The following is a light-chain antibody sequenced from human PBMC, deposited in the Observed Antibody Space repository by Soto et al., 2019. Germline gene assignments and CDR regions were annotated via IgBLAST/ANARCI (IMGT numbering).Light chain of an antibody. V-gene: IGKV1-39*01. Sequence: DIQMTRPPSSLSASVGDRVTITCRASQSISSYLNWYQQKPGKAPKLLIYAASSLQSGVPSRFSGSGSGTDFTLTISSLQPEDFATYYCQQSYSTPQITFGQGTRLEIK. CDR3: QQSYSTPQIT. J-gene: IGKJ5*01. CDR1: QSISSY. CDR2: AAS.